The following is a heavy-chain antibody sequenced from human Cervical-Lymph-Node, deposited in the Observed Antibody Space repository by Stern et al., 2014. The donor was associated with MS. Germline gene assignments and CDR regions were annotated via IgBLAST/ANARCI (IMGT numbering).Heavy chain of an antibody. Sequence: EVQLVESGGGLVKPGESLRLSCAISGRTFTDAWLSWVRQAPGQGLEWVGRIKSKADGETTDYAAPVKGRFTISRDDSKKTLYLQMNSLKTEDTAVYYCTTDQGYSFGYTKLDYWGQGSLVTVSS. CDR2: IKSKADGETT. J-gene: IGHJ4*02. CDR3: TTDQGYSFGYTKLDY. V-gene: IGHV3-15*01. D-gene: IGHD5-18*01. CDR1: GRTFTDAW.